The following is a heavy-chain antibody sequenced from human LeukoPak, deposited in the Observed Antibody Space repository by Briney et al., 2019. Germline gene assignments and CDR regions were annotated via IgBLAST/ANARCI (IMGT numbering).Heavy chain of an antibody. CDR2: IYYSGST. CDR1: GGSIRSYY. J-gene: IGHJ4*02. Sequence: SETLSLTCTVSGGSIRSYYWSWIRQPPGKGLEWIGYIYYSGSTNYNPSLKSRVTISVDTSKNQFSLKVSSVTAADTAVYYCARLSIVGATNFDYWGQGTLVTVSS. D-gene: IGHD1-26*01. V-gene: IGHV4-59*08. CDR3: ARLSIVGATNFDY.